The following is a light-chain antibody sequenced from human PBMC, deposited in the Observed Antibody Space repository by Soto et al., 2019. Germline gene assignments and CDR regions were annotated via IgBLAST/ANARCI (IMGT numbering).Light chain of an antibody. V-gene: IGKV3-11*01. CDR2: DES. J-gene: IGKJ4*01. CDR1: QSVGYH. Sequence: EIVLTQSPATLSLSPGERATLSCRASQSVGYHLSWYQQQPGQAPSLLIYDESNRTTGIPARMIGSGCGTDVFLVISSLEHDDFAVNYCQQRSNWPPVTFGGGTKLEIK. CDR3: QQRSNWPPVT.